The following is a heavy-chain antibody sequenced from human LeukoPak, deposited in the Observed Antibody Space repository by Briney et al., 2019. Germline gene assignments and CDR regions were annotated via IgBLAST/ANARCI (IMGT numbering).Heavy chain of an antibody. CDR1: GGSFSGYY. V-gene: IGHV4-34*01. D-gene: IGHD4-17*01. CDR3: ARGLRGDAFDI. J-gene: IGHJ3*02. Sequence: PSETLSLTCAVYGGSFSGYYWSWIRQPPGKGLEWIGEINHSGSTNYNPSLKSRVTISVDTSENQFSLKLSSVTAADTAVYYCARGLRGDAFDIWGQGTMVTVSS. CDR2: INHSGST.